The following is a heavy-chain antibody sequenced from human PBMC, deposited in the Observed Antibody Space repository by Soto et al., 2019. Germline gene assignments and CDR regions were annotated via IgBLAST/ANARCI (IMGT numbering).Heavy chain of an antibody. J-gene: IGHJ6*02. V-gene: IGHV1-18*01. CDR2: ISAYSGYT. Sequence: QVQLVQSGAEVKKSGASVKVSCKASGYTFTDHSISWVRQATGQRLEWLGWISAYSGYTNYAQKFKGRVTLTTDTFTSTAYMEMRSLRSDYTAVYYSARDVEWQLVALGYNVYALDVCGQGSTGT. CDR3: ARDVEWQLVALGYNVYALDV. D-gene: IGHD1-20*01. CDR1: GYTFTDHS.